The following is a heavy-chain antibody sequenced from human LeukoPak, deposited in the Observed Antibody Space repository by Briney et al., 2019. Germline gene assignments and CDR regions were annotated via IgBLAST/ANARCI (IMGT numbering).Heavy chain of an antibody. CDR3: ARDQDYDFWSGSQAGHAFDI. CDR2: IYHREST. Sequence: PSETLSLTCTVSGGSISSGDYYLIWIRQPPGKGLEWIGYIYHRESTYYNPSLKSRVTISVDTSKHQFSLKLSSVTAADTAVYYCARDQDYDFWSGSQAGHAFDIWGQGTMVTVSS. D-gene: IGHD3-3*01. J-gene: IGHJ3*02. V-gene: IGHV4-30-4*08. CDR1: GGSISSGDYY.